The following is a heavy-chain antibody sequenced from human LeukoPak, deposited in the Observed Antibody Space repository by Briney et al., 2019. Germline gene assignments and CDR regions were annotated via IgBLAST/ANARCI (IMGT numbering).Heavy chain of an antibody. CDR1: GSRFTSYW. CDR2: IYPGDSDT. CDR3: ARRAAWGATTRGTAFDI. Sequence: GGSLEISCQGSGSRFTSYWSGGVGRLPGKGLGGRGIIYPGDSDTRYSPSFQGQVTISADKSNSTAYLQWRSLKASHTAMYYCARRAAWGATTRGTAFDIWGQGTMVTVSS. J-gene: IGHJ3*02. D-gene: IGHD1-26*01. V-gene: IGHV5-51*01.